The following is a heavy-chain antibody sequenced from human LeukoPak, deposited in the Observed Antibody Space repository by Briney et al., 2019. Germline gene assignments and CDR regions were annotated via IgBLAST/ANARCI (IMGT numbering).Heavy chain of an antibody. Sequence: SQTLSLTCAVKWKSVGEYYCRGIRQPRGNEQKWIGEINHSGSTNYNPSLKSRVTISVDTSKNQFSLKLSSVTAADTAVYYCARGGVAVAGTCQHWGQGTLVTVSS. J-gene: IGHJ1*01. CDR3: ARGGVAVAGTCQH. D-gene: IGHD6-19*01. V-gene: IGHV4-34*01. CDR2: INHSGST. CDR1: WKSVGEYY.